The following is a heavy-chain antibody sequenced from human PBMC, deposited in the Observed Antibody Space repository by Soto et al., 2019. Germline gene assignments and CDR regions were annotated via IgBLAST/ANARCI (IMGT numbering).Heavy chain of an antibody. CDR3: ARDGNAPDL. CDR1: GFTFSSHS. V-gene: IGHV3-48*01. J-gene: IGHJ3*01. CDR2: ISSSSSNI. Sequence: EVQLVESGGGLVQPGGSLRLSCAASGFTFSSHSMNWIRQAPGKGLEWVSYISSSSSNIYYPDSVRGRFTISRDNAKNSLYLQMNSLRAEYTAVYYCARDGNAPDLWGQGTMVTYSS.